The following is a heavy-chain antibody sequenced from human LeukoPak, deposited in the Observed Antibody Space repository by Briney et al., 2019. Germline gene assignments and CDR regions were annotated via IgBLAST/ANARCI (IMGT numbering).Heavy chain of an antibody. CDR1: GYTFTSYG. Sequence: ASVKVSCKASGYTFTSYGISWVRQAPGRGLEWMGWISAYNGNTNYAQKLQGRVTMTTDTSTSTAYMELRSLRSDDTAVYYCARDRRPYSSSSGGSFDYWGQGTLVTVSS. J-gene: IGHJ4*02. V-gene: IGHV1-18*01. CDR2: ISAYNGNT. D-gene: IGHD6-6*01. CDR3: ARDRRPYSSSSGGSFDY.